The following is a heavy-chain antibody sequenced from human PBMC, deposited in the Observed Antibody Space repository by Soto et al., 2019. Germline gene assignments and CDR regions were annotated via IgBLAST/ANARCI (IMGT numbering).Heavy chain of an antibody. V-gene: IGHV3-73*01. CDR3: ASPPRGDYGDYQTEYFQH. CDR2: IKTKVESYAT. CDR1: GFTLSGFD. D-gene: IGHD4-17*01. J-gene: IGHJ1*01. Sequence: GGSLRLSCAASGFTLSGFDIHWVRQASGEGLEWFGRIKTKVESYATELAASVKGRFTISRDNSKNTLYLQMNSLRAEDTAVYYCASPPRGDYGDYQTEYFQHWGQGTLVTVSS.